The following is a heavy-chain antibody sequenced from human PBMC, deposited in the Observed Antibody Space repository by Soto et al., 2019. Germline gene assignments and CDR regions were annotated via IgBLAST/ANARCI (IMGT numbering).Heavy chain of an antibody. J-gene: IGHJ4*02. D-gene: IGHD1-26*01. CDR1: GYSFASHW. CDR2: IYPGDSDT. V-gene: IGHV5-51*01. Sequence: GESLKISCKGSGYSFASHWVAWVRQMPEKGLEWVGTIYPGDSDTKYSSAFRGHVTISADTSVSTAYLQWRSLEATDSAIYYCARYSGSYWHYLDFWGQGTLVTVSS. CDR3: ARYSGSYWHYLDF.